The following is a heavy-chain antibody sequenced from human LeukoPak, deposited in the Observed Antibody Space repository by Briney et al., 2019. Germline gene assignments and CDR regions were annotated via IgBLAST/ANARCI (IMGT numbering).Heavy chain of an antibody. CDR1: GFTFSTYS. CDR2: ISDAPSVI. V-gene: IGHV3-48*02. D-gene: IGHD1-26*01. J-gene: IGHJ4*02. Sequence: GGSLRLSCAASGFTFSTYSMNWVRQVPGKGLEWRSYISDAPSVIYYAASVKGRFTISRDDAKNSLYLQMNSLSDADTAIYYCARDIQGATIYFDYWGQGSLVTVSS. CDR3: ARDIQGATIYFDY.